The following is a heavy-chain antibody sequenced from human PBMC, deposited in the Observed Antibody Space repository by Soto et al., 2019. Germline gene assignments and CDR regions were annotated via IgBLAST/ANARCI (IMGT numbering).Heavy chain of an antibody. D-gene: IGHD3-10*01. J-gene: IGHJ6*02. CDR3: ARGGAMVRRVKRYYGMDV. Sequence: SETLSLTCAGYGGSFSGYYWSWIRQPPGKGLEWIGEINHSGSTNYNPSLKSRVTISVDTSKNQFSLKLSSVTAADTAVYYCARGGAMVRRVKRYYGMDVWGQGTTVTVSS. V-gene: IGHV4-34*01. CDR1: GGSFSGYY. CDR2: INHSGST.